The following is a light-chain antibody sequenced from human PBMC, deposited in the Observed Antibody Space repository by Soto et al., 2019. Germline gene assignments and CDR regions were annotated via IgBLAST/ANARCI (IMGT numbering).Light chain of an antibody. CDR3: QQYNSYPT. J-gene: IGKJ4*01. V-gene: IGKV1-5*03. Sequence: DIQMTQSPSTLSASVGDRVTITCRASQSISSWLAWYQQKPGKAPKLLIYKASSLESWVPSRFSGSGSGTEFTLTISSLQPDDFATYYCQQYNSYPTFGGGTKVDIK. CDR1: QSISSW. CDR2: KAS.